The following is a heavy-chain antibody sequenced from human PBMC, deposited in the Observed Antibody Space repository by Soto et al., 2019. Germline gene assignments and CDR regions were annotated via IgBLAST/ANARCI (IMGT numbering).Heavy chain of an antibody. CDR2: ISYDGSEK. CDR3: ARTTVTAFGGFDY. CDR1: GFTFSSYG. J-gene: IGHJ4*02. D-gene: IGHD4-4*01. Sequence: QVQLVESGGGVVQPGRSLRLSCAASGFTFSSYGMHWVRQAPGKGLEWVAVISYDGSEKYSADSVKGRFTISRDNSKNTLFLQMNSRRAEDTAVYYCARTTVTAFGGFDYWGQGTLVTVSS. V-gene: IGHV3-30*03.